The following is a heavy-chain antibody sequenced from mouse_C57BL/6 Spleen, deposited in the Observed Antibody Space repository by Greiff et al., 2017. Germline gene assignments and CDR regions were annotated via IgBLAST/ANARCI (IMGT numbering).Heavy chain of an antibody. J-gene: IGHJ3*01. V-gene: IGHV1-64*01. CDR2: IHPNSGST. D-gene: IGHD2-4*01. Sequence: QVQLQQPGAELVKPGASVKLSCKASGYTFTSYWLHWVKQRPGQGLEWIGMIHPNSGSTNYSEKFKSKATLTVDKSSSTAIMQLSSRTSEDSAVYYCARETYDYDIWFAYWGQETLVTVSA. CDR1: GYTFTSYW. CDR3: ARETYDYDIWFAY.